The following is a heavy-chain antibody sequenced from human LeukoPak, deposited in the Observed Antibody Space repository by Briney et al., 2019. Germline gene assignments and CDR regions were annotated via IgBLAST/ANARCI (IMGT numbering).Heavy chain of an antibody. D-gene: IGHD4-17*01. CDR1: GFTFDDYG. CDR2: ISSSSSYI. J-gene: IGHJ5*02. V-gene: IGHV3-21*01. CDR3: ARAPGGDYVPFSGWFDP. Sequence: TGGSLRLSCAASGFTFDDYGMSWVRQAPGKGLEWVSSISSSSSYIYYADSVKGRFTISRDNAKNSLYLQMNSLRAEDTAVYYCARAPGGDYVPFSGWFDPWGQGTLVTVSS.